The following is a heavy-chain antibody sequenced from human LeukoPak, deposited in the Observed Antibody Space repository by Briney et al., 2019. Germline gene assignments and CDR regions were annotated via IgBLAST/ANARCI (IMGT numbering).Heavy chain of an antibody. CDR1: GGTFSSYA. V-gene: IGHV1-69*13. CDR3: ARESSDYGAGWFDP. J-gene: IGHJ5*02. Sequence: ASVKVSCKASGGTFSSYAISWVRQAPGQGLEWMGGIIPIFGTANYAQKFQGRVTITADESTSTAYMELSSLRSEDTAVYYCARESSDYGAGWFDPWGQGTLVTVSS. D-gene: IGHD4-17*01. CDR2: IIPIFGTA.